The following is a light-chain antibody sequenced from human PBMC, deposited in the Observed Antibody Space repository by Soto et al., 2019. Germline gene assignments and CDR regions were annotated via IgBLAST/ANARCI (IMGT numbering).Light chain of an antibody. CDR2: GAS. CDR3: QQYGSSPSIT. V-gene: IGKV3-20*01. J-gene: IGKJ5*01. Sequence: EIVLPQYPGTLSLSPGERATLSCRASQSVSSNYLAWYQQKPGQAPRLLIYGASTRATGLPARFSGSGSGTDFTLTISRLEPEDFAVYYCQQYGSSPSITFGQGTRLEIK. CDR1: QSVSSNY.